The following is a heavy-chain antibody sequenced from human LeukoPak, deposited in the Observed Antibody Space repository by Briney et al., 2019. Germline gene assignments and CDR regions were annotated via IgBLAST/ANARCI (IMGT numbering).Heavy chain of an antibody. CDR3: ARHYSSYSSSSYYFDY. J-gene: IGHJ4*02. CDR2: IYPADSDT. CDR1: GYTLTSYW. D-gene: IGHD6-6*01. Sequence: GESLKISRKGSGYTLTSYWIGWVRQMPGKGLEWMGVIYPADSDTRYSPSFQGQVTISVDKSINTVYLQWNSLKASDTAMYYCARHYSSYSSSSYYFDYWGQGTLVTVSS. V-gene: IGHV5-51*01.